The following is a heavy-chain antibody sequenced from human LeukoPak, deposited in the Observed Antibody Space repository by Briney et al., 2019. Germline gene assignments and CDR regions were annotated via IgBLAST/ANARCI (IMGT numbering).Heavy chain of an antibody. CDR3: IRGPTYFDS. Sequence: GGSLRLSCEASGFIFSNYGMHWVRQAPGEGLEWVASIRYDGSDKYYVDSVKGRFTISRDNAKGTLYLQMHSLRVEDTAIYYCIRGPTYFDSWGQGTLVTVSS. CDR2: IRYDGSDK. J-gene: IGHJ4*02. CDR1: GFIFSNYG. V-gene: IGHV3-30*02.